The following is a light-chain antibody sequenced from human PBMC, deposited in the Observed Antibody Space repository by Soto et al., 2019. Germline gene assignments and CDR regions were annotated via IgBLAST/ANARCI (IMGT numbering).Light chain of an antibody. CDR2: AAS. J-gene: IGKJ1*01. Sequence: AIQMTQSPSSLSASVGDRVTITCRASQGIRNDLGWYQQKPGKAPKLLIYAASSLQSGVPSRFSGSGSGTDFTLTFSLLQPEDFATYYCLQDYNFPWTFGQGTKVEIK. CDR3: LQDYNFPWT. V-gene: IGKV1-6*01. CDR1: QGIRND.